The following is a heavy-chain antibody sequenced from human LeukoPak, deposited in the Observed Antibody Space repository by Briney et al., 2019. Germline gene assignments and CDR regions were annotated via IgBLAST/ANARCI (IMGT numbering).Heavy chain of an antibody. J-gene: IGHJ6*02. CDR1: GFTFSSYA. CDR2: ISYDGSKK. Sequence: GGSLRLSCAASGFTFSSYAMHWVRQAPGKGLEWVEVISYDGSKKYYADSVKGRFTISRDNSKNTLYLQMNSLRAEDTAVYYCARDPDIVVVPAARRYYYHYGMDVWGQGTTVTVSS. V-gene: IGHV3-30-3*01. D-gene: IGHD2-2*01. CDR3: ARDPDIVVVPAARRYYYHYGMDV.